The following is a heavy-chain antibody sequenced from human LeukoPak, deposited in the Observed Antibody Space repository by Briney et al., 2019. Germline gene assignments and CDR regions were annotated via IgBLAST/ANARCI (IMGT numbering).Heavy chain of an antibody. CDR1: GGSVGSVSSSGYS. CDR2: IYYSGST. Sequence: SETLSLTRSVSGGSVGSVSSSGYSWGWIRQPPGKGLEWIGSIYYSGSTYYNPSLKSRVTISVDTSKNQFSLKLSSVTAADTAVYYCASTRGGYFDWLRSPTFDYGMDVWGQGTTVTVSS. V-gene: IGHV4-39*01. J-gene: IGHJ6*02. CDR3: ASTRGGYFDWLRSPTFDYGMDV. D-gene: IGHD3-9*01.